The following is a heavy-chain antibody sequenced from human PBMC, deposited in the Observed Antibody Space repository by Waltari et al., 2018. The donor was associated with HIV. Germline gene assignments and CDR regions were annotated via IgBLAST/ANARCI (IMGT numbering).Heavy chain of an antibody. CDR3: ARSEYYASGSYSPDYYYGMAV. CDR2: IFHTGTT. Sequence: QVQLQESDPGLVKPSETLSLTCAVSGYSISSGYYWDWIRQPPGKGLEWLGNIFHTGTTYDNPSLKSRVNISLDTSKTHCSLRLSCVTAADTAVYYGARSEYYASGSYSPDYYYGMAVWGQGTTVTVSS. J-gene: IGHJ6*02. D-gene: IGHD3-10*01. CDR1: GYSISSGYY. V-gene: IGHV4-38-2*01.